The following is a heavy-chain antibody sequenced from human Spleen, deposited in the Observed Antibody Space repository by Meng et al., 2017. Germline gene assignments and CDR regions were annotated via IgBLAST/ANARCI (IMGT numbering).Heavy chain of an antibody. J-gene: IGHJ5*02. Sequence: QVQLQESGPGLGKPSQTLSLTCTVSGGSISSGGYYWSWIRQHPGKGLEWIGYIYYSGSTYYNPSLKSRVTISVDTSKNQFSLKLSSVTAADTAVYYCARDTPPRVGRFDPWGQGTLVTVSS. D-gene: IGHD7-27*01. CDR3: ARDTPPRVGRFDP. CDR1: GGSISSGGYY. CDR2: IYYSGST. V-gene: IGHV4-31*03.